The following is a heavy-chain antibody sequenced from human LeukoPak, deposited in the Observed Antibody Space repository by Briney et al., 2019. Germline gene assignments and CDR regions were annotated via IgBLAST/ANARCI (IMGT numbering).Heavy chain of an antibody. D-gene: IGHD3-9*01. CDR2: ISSSGSTI. CDR1: GFTFSSYE. J-gene: IGHJ3*02. Sequence: GGSLRLSCAASGFTFSSYEMNWVRQAPGKGLEWVSYISSSGSTIYYADSVKGRFTISRDNAKNSLYLQMNSLRAEDTAVYYCARPPYDILTGYEGAFDIWGQGTMVTVSS. V-gene: IGHV3-48*03. CDR3: ARPPYDILTGYEGAFDI.